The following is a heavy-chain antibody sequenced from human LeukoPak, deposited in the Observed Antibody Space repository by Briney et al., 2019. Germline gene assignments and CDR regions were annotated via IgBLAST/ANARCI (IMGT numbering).Heavy chain of an antibody. V-gene: IGHV4-59*01. J-gene: IGHJ5*02. CDR3: ARDDYRGVTNFDP. Sequence: SETLSLTCTVSGGSISPYFWSWIRQPPGKGLEWIGYISYTGSTNYNPSLKSRVTISVDTSKNQFSLQLTSVTAADTAVYYCARDDYRGVTNFDPWGQGTLITVSS. CDR1: GGSISPYF. D-gene: IGHD3-10*01. CDR2: ISYTGST.